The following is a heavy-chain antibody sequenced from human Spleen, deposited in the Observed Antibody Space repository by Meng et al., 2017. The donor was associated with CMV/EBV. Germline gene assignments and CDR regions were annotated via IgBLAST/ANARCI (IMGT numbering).Heavy chain of an antibody. J-gene: IGHJ6*02. Sequence: GESLKISCAASGFTFSSYGMHWVRQAPGKGLVWVSRINGDGRNTGYADSVKGRFTISRDNAKNTLYLQMNSLRVEDTAVYYCVRDQIIPTYYYYGMDVWGQGTTVTVSS. CDR1: GFTFSSYG. CDR2: INGDGRNT. CDR3: VRDQIIPTYYYYGMDV. V-gene: IGHV3-74*01. D-gene: IGHD3-10*01.